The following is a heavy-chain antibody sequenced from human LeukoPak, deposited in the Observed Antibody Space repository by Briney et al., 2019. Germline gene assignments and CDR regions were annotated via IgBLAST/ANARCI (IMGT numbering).Heavy chain of an antibody. J-gene: IGHJ4*02. Sequence: VASVKVSCTASGYTFSSNDINWVRQATGQGLEWMGWMNPHSGNTGYAQKFQGRVTITRNSSISTAYMELSSLRSEDTAVYYCAREGNRSSDSSASYPLDYWGQGTLVTVSS. V-gene: IGHV1-8*01. CDR1: GYTFSSND. CDR2: MNPHSGNT. D-gene: IGHD1-26*01. CDR3: AREGNRSSDSSASYPLDY.